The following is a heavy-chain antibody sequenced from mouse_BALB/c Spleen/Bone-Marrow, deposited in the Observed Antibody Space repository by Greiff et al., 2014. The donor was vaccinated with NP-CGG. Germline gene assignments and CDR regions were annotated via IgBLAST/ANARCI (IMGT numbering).Heavy chain of an antibody. D-gene: IGHD2-4*01. CDR2: ISGDGRYT. CDR1: GFSFSNYG. Sequence: VMLVESGGGLVKSGGSLKLSCAASGFSFSNYGMSWVRQTPEKRLEWVATISGDGRYTFYSDSVKGRFTISRDNAKNNLYLQLSSLRSEDTALYYCARHAYYDQTEVSFVYWGQGTLVTVSA. V-gene: IGHV5-9-2*01. J-gene: IGHJ3*01. CDR3: ARHAYYDQTEVSFVY.